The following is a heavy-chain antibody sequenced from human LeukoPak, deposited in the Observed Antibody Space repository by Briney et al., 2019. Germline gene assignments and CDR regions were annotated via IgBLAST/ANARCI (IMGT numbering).Heavy chain of an antibody. D-gene: IGHD6-13*01. J-gene: IGHJ3*02. V-gene: IGHV1-8*01. Sequence: ASVKVSCKASGSTFTSYDINWVRQATGQGLEWMGWMNPNSGNTGYAQKFQGRVTMTRNTSISTAYMELSSLRSEDTAVYYCARGGEQLLDDAFDICGQGTMVTVSS. CDR1: GSTFTSYD. CDR3: ARGGEQLLDDAFDI. CDR2: MNPNSGNT.